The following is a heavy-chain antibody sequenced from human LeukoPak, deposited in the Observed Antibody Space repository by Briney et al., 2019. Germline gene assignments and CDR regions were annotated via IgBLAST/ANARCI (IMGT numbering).Heavy chain of an antibody. D-gene: IGHD3-22*01. V-gene: IGHV4-39*07. J-gene: IGHJ3*02. CDR2: ISSSGST. CDR3: ARGPYSYDSSGAFDI. Sequence: PSETLSLTCTVSGGSISSHSYYWGWIRQPPGKGLEWIGRISSSGSTNYNPSLKSRVTISVDTSKNQFSLKLSSVTAADTAVYFCARGPYSYDSSGAFDIWGQGTMVTVSS. CDR1: GGSISSHSYY.